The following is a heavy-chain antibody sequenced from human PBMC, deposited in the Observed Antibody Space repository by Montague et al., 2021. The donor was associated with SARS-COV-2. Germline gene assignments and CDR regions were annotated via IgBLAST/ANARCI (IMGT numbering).Heavy chain of an antibody. V-gene: IGHV3-48*03. CDR3: KRDYRRIVGDGLDI. D-gene: IGHD3-16*02. J-gene: IGHJ3*02. CDR2: TT. Sequence: TTSYTDSVNRRFTISIDNGKNSLYLQMNSMRVEDTAVYYCKRDYRRIVGDGLDIWGQGTKVNV.